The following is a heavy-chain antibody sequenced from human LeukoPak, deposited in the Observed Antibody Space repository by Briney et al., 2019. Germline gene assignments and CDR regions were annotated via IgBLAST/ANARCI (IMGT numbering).Heavy chain of an antibody. CDR3: ARDHHSSSWYDYWYFDL. J-gene: IGHJ2*01. Sequence: PSETLSLTCTVSGGSISSGSYYWSWIRQPAGKGLEWIGRIYTSGSTNYNPSLKSRVTISVDTSKNQFSLKLSSVTAADTAVYYCARDHHSSSWYDYWYFDLWGRGTLVTVSS. D-gene: IGHD6-13*01. V-gene: IGHV4-61*02. CDR2: IYTSGST. CDR1: GGSISSGSYY.